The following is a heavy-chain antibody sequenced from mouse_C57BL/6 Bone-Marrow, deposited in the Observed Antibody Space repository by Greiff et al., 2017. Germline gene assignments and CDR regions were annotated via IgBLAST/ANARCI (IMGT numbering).Heavy chain of an antibody. D-gene: IGHD2-1*01. J-gene: IGHJ3*01. CDR3: ARTDGNYWYGD. CDR2: IYPRSGHT. CDR1: GYTFTSYG. Sequence: QVQLQQSGAELVRPGASVKLSCKASGYTFTSYGISWVKQRTGQGLEWIGEIYPRSGHTYYNEKFKGKATLTADKSSSTAYMELRSLTSEDSAVYFCARTDGNYWYGDWGQGTLVTVSA. V-gene: IGHV1-81*01.